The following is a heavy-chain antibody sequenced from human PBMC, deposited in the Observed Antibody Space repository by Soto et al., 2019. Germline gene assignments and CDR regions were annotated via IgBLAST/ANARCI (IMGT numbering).Heavy chain of an antibody. CDR3: ARAWVVVTAPDY. D-gene: IGHD2-21*02. CDR1: GYTFTSYA. V-gene: IGHV1-3*05. J-gene: IGHJ4*02. Sequence: QVQLVQSGAEEKKPGGSVKVSCKASGYTFTSYAMHWVRQAPGQRLEWMGCINAGNGNTKYSQKFQGRVTITRDTAASTAYLELSSLRSEDTAVYFCARAWVVVTAPDYWGQGTLVTVSS. CDR2: INAGNGNT.